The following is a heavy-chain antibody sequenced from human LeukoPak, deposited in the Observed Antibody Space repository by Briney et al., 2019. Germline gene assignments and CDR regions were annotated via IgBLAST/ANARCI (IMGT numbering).Heavy chain of an antibody. D-gene: IGHD4-17*01. CDR3: ARGNGDYWHAFDI. Sequence: GASVKVSCKASGGTFSSYAISWVRQAPGQGLEWMGGIIPIFGTANYAQKFQGRVTITTDESTSTAYMELSSLRSEDTAVYYCARGNGDYWHAFDIWGQGTMVTVSS. CDR1: GGTFSSYA. CDR2: IIPIFGTA. V-gene: IGHV1-69*05. J-gene: IGHJ3*02.